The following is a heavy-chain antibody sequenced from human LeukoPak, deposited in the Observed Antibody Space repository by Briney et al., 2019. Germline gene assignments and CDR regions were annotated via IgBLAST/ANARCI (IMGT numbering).Heavy chain of an antibody. D-gene: IGHD1-26*01. V-gene: IGHV1-46*01. CDR1: GYTFTSYS. CDR3: ARLARYSWSPISPLYYYYYMDV. J-gene: IGHJ6*03. Sequence: GASVKVSCKASGYTFTSYSMNWVRQAPGQGPEWMGIINPSDPSTTYAQKFQSRVTMTRDMSTSTVYMELSSLRSEDTAVYYCARLARYSWSPISPLYYYYYMDVWGKGTTVTVSS. CDR2: INPSDPST.